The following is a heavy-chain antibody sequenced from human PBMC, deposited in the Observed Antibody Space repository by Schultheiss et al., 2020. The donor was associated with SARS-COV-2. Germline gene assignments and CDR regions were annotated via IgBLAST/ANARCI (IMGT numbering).Heavy chain of an antibody. J-gene: IGHJ4*02. V-gene: IGHV4-31*03. CDR1: GGSISSGGYY. CDR2: IYYSGST. D-gene: IGHD3-22*01. CDR3: ARQGGRPGDSSGYQYYFDC. Sequence: SETLSLTCTVSGGSISSGGYYWSWIRQHPGKGLEWIGYIYYSGSTYYNPSLKSRVTISVDTSKNQFSLKLSSVTAADTAVYYCARQGGRPGDSSGYQYYFDCWGQGTLVTVSS.